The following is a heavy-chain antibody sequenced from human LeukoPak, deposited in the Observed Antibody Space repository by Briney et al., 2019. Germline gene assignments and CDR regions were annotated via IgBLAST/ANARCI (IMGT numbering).Heavy chain of an antibody. Sequence: SETLSLTCTVSGGSISSSSYYWGWIRQPPGKGLEWIGSIYYSGSTYYNPSLKSRVTISVDTSKNQFSLKLSSVTAADTAVYYCARGGLRLGELSLRVAFDIWGQGTMVTVSS. CDR1: GGSISSSSYY. J-gene: IGHJ3*02. D-gene: IGHD3-16*02. V-gene: IGHV4-39*07. CDR3: ARGGLRLGELSLRVAFDI. CDR2: IYYSGST.